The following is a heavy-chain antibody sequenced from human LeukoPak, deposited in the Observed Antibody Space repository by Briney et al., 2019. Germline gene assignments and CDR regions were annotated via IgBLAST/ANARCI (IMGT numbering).Heavy chain of an antibody. CDR1: GYTFTDYY. J-gene: IGHJ6*03. Sequence: ASVKVSCKASGYTFTDYYMHWVRQAPGQGLEWMGWINPNSGGTNYAQKFQGWVTMTRDTSISTAYMELSRLRSDDTAVYYCARMDSNYRYYYYMDVWGKGTTVTVSS. CDR3: ARMDSNYRYYYYMDV. CDR2: INPNSGGT. D-gene: IGHD4-11*01. V-gene: IGHV1-2*04.